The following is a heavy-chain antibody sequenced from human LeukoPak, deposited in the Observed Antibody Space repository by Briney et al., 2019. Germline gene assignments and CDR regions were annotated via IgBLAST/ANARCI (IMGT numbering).Heavy chain of an antibody. CDR3: ARRIAVAASTWFDP. V-gene: IGHV4-38-2*02. J-gene: IGHJ5*02. Sequence: PSETLSLTCTVSGYSISSGYYWGWIRQPPGKGLEWIGSIYYSGSTYYNPSLKSRVTISVDTSKNQFSLKLSSVTAADTAVYYCARRIAVAASTWFDPWGQGALVTVSS. CDR2: IYYSGST. D-gene: IGHD6-19*01. CDR1: GYSISSGYY.